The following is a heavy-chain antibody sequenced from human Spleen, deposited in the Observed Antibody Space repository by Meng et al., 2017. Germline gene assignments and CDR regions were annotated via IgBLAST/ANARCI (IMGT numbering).Heavy chain of an antibody. D-gene: IGHD3-10*01. CDR2: ISSSGGTT. V-gene: IGHV3-23*01. Sequence: GGSLRLSYAASGCTFSSYAMNWVRQAPGEGLAWVSAISSSGGTTYYADSVKGRFTISRDNSKNTLYLQMNSLRADDTAVYYCAKGRGSGSYTGFSFDYWGQGTLVTVSS. CDR3: AKGRGSGSYTGFSFDY. CDR1: GCTFSSYA. J-gene: IGHJ4*02.